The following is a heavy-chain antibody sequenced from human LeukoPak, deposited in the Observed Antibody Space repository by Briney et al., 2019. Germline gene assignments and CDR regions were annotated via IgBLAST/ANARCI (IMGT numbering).Heavy chain of an antibody. Sequence: PGGSLRLSCAASRFTFSNYWMNWVRQAPGKGPEWVAIIKQDGSEKYYVDSMKGRFTISRDNAENSLYLQMNSLRAEDTAVYYCTRGWGWASDIWGQGTMVTVSS. CDR2: IKQDGSEK. V-gene: IGHV3-7*01. J-gene: IGHJ3*02. CDR3: TRGWGWASDI. D-gene: IGHD7-27*01. CDR1: RFTFSNYW.